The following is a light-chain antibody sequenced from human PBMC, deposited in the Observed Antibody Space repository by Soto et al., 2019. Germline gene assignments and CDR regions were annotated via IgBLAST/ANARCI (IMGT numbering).Light chain of an antibody. CDR2: GAS. Sequence: EIVMTQSPATLSVSPGEGATLSCRASQSISSKLAWYQQKRGQAPRLLIYGASTRATGVPARFSGSGSGTEFTLTISSLQSEDLAVYYCQHYNDWRWTFGQGTKVETK. CDR3: QHYNDWRWT. CDR1: QSISSK. V-gene: IGKV3-15*01. J-gene: IGKJ1*01.